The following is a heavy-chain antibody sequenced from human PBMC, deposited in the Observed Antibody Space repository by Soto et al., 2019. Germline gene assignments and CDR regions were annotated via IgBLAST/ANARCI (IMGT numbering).Heavy chain of an antibody. D-gene: IGHD3-3*01. V-gene: IGHV4-39*01. CDR2: IYYSGST. Sequence: QLQLQESGPGLVKPSETLSLICTVSGGSMSRSSYYWGWIRQPPGKGLEWIGSIYYSGSTYYNPSLTSRYTISGDASKNQCSLNLGSVTAAGTAVYYCARFQWRGVPGVVYWGQGTLVTVFS. CDR1: GGSMSRSSYY. J-gene: IGHJ4*02. CDR3: ARFQWRGVPGVVY.